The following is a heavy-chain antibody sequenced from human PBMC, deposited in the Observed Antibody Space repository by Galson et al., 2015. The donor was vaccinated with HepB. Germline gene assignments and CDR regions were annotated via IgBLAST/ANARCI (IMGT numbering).Heavy chain of an antibody. D-gene: IGHD3-3*01. CDR3: ARGPPGYDFWSGYYSWFDP. Sequence: QLQLQESGPGLVRPSETLSLTCTASGGSISHYSWTWTRQPPGKGLAFIGFILYRWKTNSHPSPSSPIPISVTTSKNQFSLDLRSVTAADTAVYFCARGPPGYDFWSGYYSWFDPWGQGTLVTVSS. CDR1: GGSISHYS. V-gene: IGHV4-59*01. CDR2: ILYRWKT. J-gene: IGHJ5*02.